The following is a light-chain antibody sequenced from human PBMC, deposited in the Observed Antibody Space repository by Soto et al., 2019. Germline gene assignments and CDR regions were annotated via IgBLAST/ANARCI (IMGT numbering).Light chain of an antibody. V-gene: IGLV2-23*01. Sequence: QSALTQPASVSGSPGQSITISCTGTSSDIGSFNLVSWYQHHPGKAPKLIIYEGRKRPSGVSNRFSGSTSGNTASLTISGLQAEDEADFYCCLFAGSGTRYVFGSGTKLTVL. CDR1: SSDIGSFNL. J-gene: IGLJ1*01. CDR2: EGR. CDR3: CLFAGSGTRYV.